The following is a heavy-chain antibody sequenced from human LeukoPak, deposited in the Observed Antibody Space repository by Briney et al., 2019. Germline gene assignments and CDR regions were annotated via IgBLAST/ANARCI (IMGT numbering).Heavy chain of an antibody. D-gene: IGHD3-10*01. Sequence: GSLRLSCAASGFTFSSYAMSWVRRAPGKGLEWVSYISSSGSTIYYADSVKGRFTISRDNAKNSLYLQMNSLRAEDTAVYYCARDHTWFGFDYWGQGTLVTVSS. CDR2: ISSSGSTI. V-gene: IGHV3-48*04. CDR1: GFTFSSYA. J-gene: IGHJ4*02. CDR3: ARDHTWFGFDY.